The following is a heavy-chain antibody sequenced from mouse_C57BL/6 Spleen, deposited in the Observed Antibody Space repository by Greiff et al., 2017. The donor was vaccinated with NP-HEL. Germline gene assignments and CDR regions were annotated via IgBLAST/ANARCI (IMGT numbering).Heavy chain of an antibody. J-gene: IGHJ2*01. CDR3: ASLYGNFFDY. Sequence: EVMLVESGGGLVKPGGSLKLSCAASGFTFSSYAMSWVRQTPEKRLEWVATISDGGSYTYYPDNVKGRFTISRDNAKNNLYLQMSHLKSEDTAMYYCASLYGNFFDYWGKGTTLTVSS. D-gene: IGHD2-1*01. V-gene: IGHV5-4*03. CDR1: GFTFSSYA. CDR2: ISDGGSYT.